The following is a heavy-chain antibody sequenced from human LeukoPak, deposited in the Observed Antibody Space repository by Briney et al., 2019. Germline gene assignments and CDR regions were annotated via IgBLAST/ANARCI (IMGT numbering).Heavy chain of an antibody. V-gene: IGHV4-4*07. D-gene: IGHD1-14*01. CDR2: IYMNGIA. CDR1: GGSSRNDI. J-gene: IGHJ2*01. CDR3: ARNRDWYRFFDL. Sequence: TSETLSLTCSVSGGSSRNDIWNWIRQPAGKGLEWIGRIYMNGIANYNPSLKSRVTMSLDTSNNQFSLKLYSVTAADTAVYYCARNRDWYRFFDLWGRGTLVTVSS.